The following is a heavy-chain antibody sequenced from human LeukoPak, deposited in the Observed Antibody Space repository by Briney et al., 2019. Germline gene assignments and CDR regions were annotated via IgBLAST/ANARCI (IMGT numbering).Heavy chain of an antibody. Sequence: PGGSLRLSCAASGFSFSSYAIHWVRQAPGKGLEWVALISYSGGKKDYADSVKGRFTIDRDNSKNTVYLQMNSLRPDDTAIYFCARQESRNYYYEGLDYWGQGNLVTVSS. CDR2: ISYSGGKK. CDR1: GFSFSSYA. J-gene: IGHJ4*02. V-gene: IGHV3-30*04. CDR3: ARQESRNYYYEGLDY. D-gene: IGHD3-22*01.